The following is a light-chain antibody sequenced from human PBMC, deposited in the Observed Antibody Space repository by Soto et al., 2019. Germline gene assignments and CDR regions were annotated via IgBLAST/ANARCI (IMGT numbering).Light chain of an antibody. CDR3: QQYNDYSWT. CDR1: QSIGIW. CDR2: KAS. J-gene: IGKJ1*01. Sequence: IQMTQSPSTLSASVGDRVAITCRASQSIGIWLAWYQQKPGKAPRFLIYKASSLESGVPSRFSGSGSETEFTLTVSSMQPDDFANYYCQQYNDYSWTFGQGTKVEIK. V-gene: IGKV1-5*03.